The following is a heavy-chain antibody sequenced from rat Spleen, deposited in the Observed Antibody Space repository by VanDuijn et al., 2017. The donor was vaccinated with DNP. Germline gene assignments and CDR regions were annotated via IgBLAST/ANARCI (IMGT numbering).Heavy chain of an antibody. D-gene: IGHD4-4*01. Sequence: EVQLVESGGGLVQPGRSLKLSCVASGFTFSSYWMFWIRQAPGKGLEWVASINTDGTRTYYTDSVKGRFTISRDNAENTVYLQMNSLRSEDTATYYCARGSGTYYWYFDFWGPGTMVTVSS. CDR1: GFTFSSYW. CDR2: INTDGTRT. CDR3: ARGSGTYYWYFDF. J-gene: IGHJ1*01. V-gene: IGHV5-58*01.